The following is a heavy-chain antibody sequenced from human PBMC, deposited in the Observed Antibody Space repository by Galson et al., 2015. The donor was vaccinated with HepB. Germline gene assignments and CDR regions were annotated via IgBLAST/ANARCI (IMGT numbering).Heavy chain of an antibody. J-gene: IGHJ4*02. CDR1: GGTFSSYA. D-gene: IGHD3-22*01. CDR3: ASPDSGYYYYYFDY. Sequence: SVKVSCKASGGTFSSYAISWVRQAPGQGLEWMGGIIPIFGTANYAQKFQGRVTITADESTSTAYMELSSLRSEDTAAYYCASPDSGYYYYYFDYWGQGTLVTVSS. CDR2: IIPIFGTA. V-gene: IGHV1-69*13.